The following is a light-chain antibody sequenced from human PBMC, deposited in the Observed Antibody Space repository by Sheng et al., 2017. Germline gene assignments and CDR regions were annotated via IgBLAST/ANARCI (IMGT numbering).Light chain of an antibody. V-gene: IGLV2-14*02. CDR3: SSYAGSNNWV. Sequence: QSALTQPASVSGSPGQSITISCTGTSSDVGSYNLVSWYQQHPGKVPKLIIYDVTYRPSGVSNRFSGSKSGNTASLTVSGLQSEDEADYYCSSYAGSNNWVFGGGTKLTVL. CDR2: DVT. CDR1: SSDVGSYNL. J-gene: IGLJ3*02.